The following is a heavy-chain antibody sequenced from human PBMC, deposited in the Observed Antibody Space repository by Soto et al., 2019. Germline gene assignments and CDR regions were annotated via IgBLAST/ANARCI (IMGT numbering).Heavy chain of an antibody. CDR1: GGTFSRYT. D-gene: IGHD2-8*02. Sequence: QVQLVQSGAEVKKHGSSVKVSCKASGGTFSRYTFTWVRQAPGQGLEWMGRIIPILDIPNYAQNFQGRVTITADKSPSTAYMELSSLTSGVPAVYYCASHFTGVLVLGTSPPGGDNYGWDVWGQGTTVTVSS. J-gene: IGHJ6*02. V-gene: IGHV1-69*02. CDR2: IIPILDIP. CDR3: ASHFTGVLVLGTSPPGGDNYGWDV.